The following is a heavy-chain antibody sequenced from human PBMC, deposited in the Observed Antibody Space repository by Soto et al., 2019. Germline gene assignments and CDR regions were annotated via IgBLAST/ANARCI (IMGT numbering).Heavy chain of an antibody. Sequence: EVQLVESGGDLVQPGGSLSLSCAASGFTFSGHWMHWVRQVSGKGLEWVSRINTDGGSSAYADSVKSRFTISPDNAKNALYLQLNGLRAEDTAVYYCAREAGYCSRTSCYRRAFDTWGQGTTVTVSS. J-gene: IGHJ3*02. CDR3: AREAGYCSRTSCYRRAFDT. D-gene: IGHD2-2*01. CDR1: GFTFSGHW. V-gene: IGHV3-74*03. CDR2: INTDGGSS.